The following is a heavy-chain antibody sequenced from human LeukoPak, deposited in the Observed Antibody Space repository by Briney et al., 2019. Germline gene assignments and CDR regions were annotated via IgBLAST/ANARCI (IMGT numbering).Heavy chain of an antibody. Sequence: GASVKVSCKASGYTFTSHGISWVRQAPGQGLEWMGWISAYNGNTNYAQKLQGRVTMTTDTSTSTAYMELRSLRSDDTAVYYCAREGHDILTGSPNYYYSMGVWGQGTTVTVSS. CDR1: GYTFTSHG. D-gene: IGHD3-9*01. J-gene: IGHJ6*02. CDR2: ISAYNGNT. V-gene: IGHV1-18*04. CDR3: AREGHDILTGSPNYYYSMGV.